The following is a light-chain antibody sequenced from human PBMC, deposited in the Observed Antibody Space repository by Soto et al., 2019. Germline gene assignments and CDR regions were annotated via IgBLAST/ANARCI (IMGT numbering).Light chain of an antibody. J-gene: IGLJ3*02. CDR3: ATWDDSLNGVV. Sequence: QSVLTQPPSVSGAPRQRVTISCSGGSSNIGNNAVNWYQQLPGKAPKLLIYYNDRLPSGVSDRFSGSKSGTSASLAISGLQSEDEAEYYCATWDDSLNGVVFGGGTKLTVL. CDR2: YND. CDR1: SSNIGNNA. V-gene: IGLV1-36*01.